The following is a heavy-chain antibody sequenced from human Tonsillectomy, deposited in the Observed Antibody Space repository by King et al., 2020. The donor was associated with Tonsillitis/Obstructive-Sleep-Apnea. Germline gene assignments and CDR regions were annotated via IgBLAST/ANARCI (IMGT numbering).Heavy chain of an antibody. J-gene: IGHJ4*02. CDR1: GYSFTSYW. CDR2: IDPSDSYT. D-gene: IGHD6-13*01. V-gene: IGHV5-10-1*01. CDR3: ARGGILSAGAPDF. Sequence: QLVQFGAEVKKPGASLRISCKGSGYSFTSYWIGWVRQMPGKGLEWMGRIDPSDSYTNYSPSFQGHVTISADKSISTAYLQWSSLKSSDTAMYYCARGGILSAGAPDFWGQGTLVTVSS.